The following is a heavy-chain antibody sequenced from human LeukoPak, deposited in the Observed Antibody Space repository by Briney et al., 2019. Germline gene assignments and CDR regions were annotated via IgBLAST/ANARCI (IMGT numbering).Heavy chain of an antibody. J-gene: IGHJ4*02. D-gene: IGHD6-25*01. CDR2: INPNSGGT. CDR1: VYTFTGYY. Sequence: ASVKVSCTPSVYTFTGYYMHWVRQAPGQGLEWMGWINPNSGGTNYAQKFQGRVTMTRDTSISTAYMELSRLRSDDTAVYYCARGYSSVDYWGQGTLVTVSA. V-gene: IGHV1-2*02. CDR3: ARGYSSVDY.